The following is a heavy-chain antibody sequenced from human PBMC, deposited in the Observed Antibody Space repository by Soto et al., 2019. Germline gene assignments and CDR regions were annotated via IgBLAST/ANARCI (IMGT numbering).Heavy chain of an antibody. J-gene: IGHJ5*02. CDR3: ARDRTDSGYYTNWLDP. CDR1: GGTFGSDA. D-gene: IGHD3-22*01. CDR2: IIPIFGTT. Sequence: SVKVSCKASGGTFGSDAITWVRQAPGQGLEWVGRIIPIFGTTNYAQNLQGRVTISADKSTLTSYMEIHSLTSDDTALYYCARDRTDSGYYTNWLDPWGQGTQVTVSS. V-gene: IGHV1-69*06.